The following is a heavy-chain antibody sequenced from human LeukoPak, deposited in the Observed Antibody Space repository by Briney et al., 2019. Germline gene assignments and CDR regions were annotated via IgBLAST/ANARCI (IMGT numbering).Heavy chain of an antibody. CDR3: ARLYTTFRAFDI. Sequence: SETLSLTCTVSGGSISSTSYYWGWIRQPPGEGLEWIGSIYYSGSTYYNPSLKSRVTISVDTSKNQFSLKLSSVTAADTAVYYCARLYTTFRAFDIWGQGTMVTVSS. J-gene: IGHJ3*02. D-gene: IGHD2-2*02. V-gene: IGHV4-39*07. CDR1: GGSISSTSYY. CDR2: IYYSGST.